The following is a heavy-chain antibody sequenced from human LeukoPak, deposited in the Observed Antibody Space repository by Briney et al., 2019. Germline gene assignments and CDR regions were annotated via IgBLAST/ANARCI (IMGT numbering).Heavy chain of an antibody. CDR3: ARGVATVVTPTSQIDY. CDR2: INHSGST. Sequence: SETLSLTCTVSGGSISSGDYYWSWIRQPPGKGLEWIGEINHSGSTNYNPSLKSRVTISVDTSKNQFSLKLSSVTAADTAVYYCARGVATVVTPTSQIDYWGQGTLVTVSS. D-gene: IGHD4-23*01. V-gene: IGHV4-39*07. CDR1: GGSISSGDYY. J-gene: IGHJ4*02.